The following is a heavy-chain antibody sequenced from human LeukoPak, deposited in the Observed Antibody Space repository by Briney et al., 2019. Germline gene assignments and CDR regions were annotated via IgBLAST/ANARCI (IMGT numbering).Heavy chain of an antibody. V-gene: IGHV1-2*06. CDR3: ARGPYCSSTSCYSDYYYYYYMDV. J-gene: IGHJ6*03. D-gene: IGHD2-2*01. CDR2: INPNSGGT. CDR1: GYTFTAYY. Sequence: ASVTVSCKASGYTFTAYYMHWVRQAPGQGLEWMGRINPNSGGTNYAQKFQGRVTMTRDTSISTAYMELSRLRSDDTAVYYCARGPYCSSTSCYSDYYYYYYMDVWGKGTTVTVSS.